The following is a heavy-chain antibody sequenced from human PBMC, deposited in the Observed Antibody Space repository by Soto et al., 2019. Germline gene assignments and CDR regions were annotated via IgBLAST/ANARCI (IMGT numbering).Heavy chain of an antibody. CDR3: ARALDFWSAYFDY. CDR2: INASNGNT. CDR1: GYTFTTYY. Sequence: GASVKVSCKASGYTFTTYYVHWVRQAPGQGLEWMGMINASNGNTIYAQKFQGRFTISRDTSTSTVYLEMNSLRTEDTAVYYCARALDFWSAYFDYWGQGSLVTVSS. D-gene: IGHD3-3*01. J-gene: IGHJ4*02. V-gene: IGHV1-46*01.